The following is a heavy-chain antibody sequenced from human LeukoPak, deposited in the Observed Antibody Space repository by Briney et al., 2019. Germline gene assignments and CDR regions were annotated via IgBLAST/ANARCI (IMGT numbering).Heavy chain of an antibody. CDR1: GGTFSSYT. CDR2: IIPILGIA. Sequence: SVKVSCKAPGGTFSSYTISWVRQAPGQGLEWMGRIIPILGIANYAQKFRGRVTITADKSTSTAYMELSSLRSEDTAVYYCARVACSSTSCYYYYGMDVWGQGTTVTVSS. D-gene: IGHD2-2*01. CDR3: ARVACSSTSCYYYYGMDV. J-gene: IGHJ6*02. V-gene: IGHV1-69*02.